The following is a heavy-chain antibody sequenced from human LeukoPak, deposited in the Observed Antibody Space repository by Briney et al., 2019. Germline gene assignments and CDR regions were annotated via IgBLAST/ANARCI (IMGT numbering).Heavy chain of an antibody. J-gene: IGHJ3*02. CDR1: GFTFSSYW. V-gene: IGHV3-53*04. D-gene: IGHD1-26*01. CDR2: IYSGGST. CDR3: ARDSTPIASSGSSVEDAFDI. Sequence: PGGSLRLSCAASGFTFSSYWMSWVRQAPGKGLEWVSVIYSGGSTYYADSVKGRFTISRHNSKNTLYLQMNSLRAEDTAVYYCARDSTPIASSGSSVEDAFDIWGQGTMVTVSS.